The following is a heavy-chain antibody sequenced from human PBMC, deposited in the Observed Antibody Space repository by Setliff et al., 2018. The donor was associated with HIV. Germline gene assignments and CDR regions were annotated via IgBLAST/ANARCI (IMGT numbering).Heavy chain of an antibody. CDR1: GQFISDGYY. Sequence: PSETLSLTCTVSGQFISDGYYWGWIWQPPGKGLEWIGSVYHSGKTYYNPSLKSRVTMSADTSKNQISLMLRSMTAADTAVYYCARGGRSDGYHIASWGQGILVTVSS. CDR2: VYHSGKT. D-gene: IGHD2-15*01. V-gene: IGHV4-38-2*02. CDR3: ARGGRSDGYHIAS. J-gene: IGHJ4*02.